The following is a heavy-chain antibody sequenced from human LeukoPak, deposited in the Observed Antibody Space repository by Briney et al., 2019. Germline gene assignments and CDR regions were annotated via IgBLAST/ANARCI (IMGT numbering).Heavy chain of an antibody. CDR2: IKQDGSEK. CDR3: ASNRLPYDPFDI. V-gene: IGHV3-7*01. J-gene: IGHJ3*02. Sequence: PGVSLRLSCAASGFTFSSYWMSWVRQAPGKGLEWVANIKQDGSEKYYVDSVRGRFTISRDNAKNSLYLQMNSLRAEDTALYYCASNRLPYDPFDIWGQGTMVTVSS. D-gene: IGHD1-14*01. CDR1: GFTFSSYW.